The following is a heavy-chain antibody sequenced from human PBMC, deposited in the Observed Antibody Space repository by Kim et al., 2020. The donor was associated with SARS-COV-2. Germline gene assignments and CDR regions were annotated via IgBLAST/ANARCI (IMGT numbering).Heavy chain of an antibody. J-gene: IGHJ4*02. CDR2: IYYSGST. CDR1: GDSSSSYY. D-gene: IGHD1-1*01. CDR3: ARGSREVYNDN. V-gene: IGHV4-59*13. Sequence: SETLSLTCTVSGDSSSSYYWSWIRQPPGGGLEWIGYIYYSGSTDYNPSLKSRGTISLDTSKNQFSLKLTSVTAADTAVYYWARGSREVYNDNWGQGTLVT.